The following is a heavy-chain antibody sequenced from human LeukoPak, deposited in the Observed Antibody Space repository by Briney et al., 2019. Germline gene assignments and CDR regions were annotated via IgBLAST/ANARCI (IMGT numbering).Heavy chain of an antibody. D-gene: IGHD3-10*01. CDR3: AGDGSGRMGLSYYYYYMDV. CDR1: GGTFSSYA. Sequence: GASVKVSCKASGGTFSSYAISWARQAPGQGLEWMGGIIPIFGTANYAQKFQGRVTITTDESTSTAYMELSSLRSEDTAVYYCAGDGSGRMGLSYYYYYMDVWGKGTTVTVSS. J-gene: IGHJ6*03. CDR2: IIPIFGTA. V-gene: IGHV1-69*05.